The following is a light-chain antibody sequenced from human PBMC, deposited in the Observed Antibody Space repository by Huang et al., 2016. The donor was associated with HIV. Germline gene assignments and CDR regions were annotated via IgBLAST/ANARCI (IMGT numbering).Light chain of an antibody. CDR3: QESDTWPRLT. CDR1: PSVSHY. Sequence: IVLTQSPASLSLSPGARATLSCRASPSVSHYLAWYQHKPGQPPRLLIYGASRRATDIQTRFNGTGSGTDFTLTISSLETEDSAVYYCQESDTWPRLTLGGGTKVEIK. CDR2: GAS. J-gene: IGKJ4*01. V-gene: IGKV3-11*01.